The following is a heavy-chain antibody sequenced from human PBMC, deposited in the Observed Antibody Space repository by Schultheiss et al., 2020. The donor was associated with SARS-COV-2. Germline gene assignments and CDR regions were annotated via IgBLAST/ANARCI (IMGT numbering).Heavy chain of an antibody. Sequence: GGSLRLSCAASGITFSSYEMNWVRQAPGKGLEWVAVIWYDGSKKYYADSVKGRFTISRDNAKNSLYLQMNSLRAEDTAMYYCTFNTAMVFGPQFYYLYGMDVWGQGATVTVSS. CDR2: IWYDGSKK. V-gene: IGHV3-33*03. D-gene: IGHD5-18*01. CDR1: GITFSSYE. J-gene: IGHJ6*02. CDR3: TFNTAMVFGPQFYYLYGMDV.